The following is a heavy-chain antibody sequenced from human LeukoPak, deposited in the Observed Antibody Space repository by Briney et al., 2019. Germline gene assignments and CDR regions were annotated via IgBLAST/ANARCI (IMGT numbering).Heavy chain of an antibody. V-gene: IGHV4-34*01. D-gene: IGHD6-13*01. J-gene: IGHJ2*01. CDR2: INHSGST. CDR1: GGSFSGYY. CDR3: ARHNIAAAGAAYWYFDL. Sequence: SETLSLTCAVYGGSFSGYYWSWIRQPPGKGLEWIGEINHSGSTNYNPSLKSRVTISVDTSKNQFSLKLRSVTAADTAVYYCARHNIAAAGAAYWYFDLWGRGTLVTVSS.